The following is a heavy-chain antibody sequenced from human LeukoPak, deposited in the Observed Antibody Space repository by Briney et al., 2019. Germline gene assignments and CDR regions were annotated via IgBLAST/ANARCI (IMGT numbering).Heavy chain of an antibody. J-gene: IGHJ3*02. D-gene: IGHD5-24*01. CDR2: IYHSGST. CDR1: GGSISSSNW. CDR3: AREMATIDAFDI. Sequence: PSETLSLTCAVSGGSISSSNWWSWVRQPPGKGLEWIGEIYHSGSTNYNPSLKSRVTISVDKSKNQFSPKLSSVTAADTAVYYCAREMATIDAFDIWGQGTMVTVSS. V-gene: IGHV4-4*02.